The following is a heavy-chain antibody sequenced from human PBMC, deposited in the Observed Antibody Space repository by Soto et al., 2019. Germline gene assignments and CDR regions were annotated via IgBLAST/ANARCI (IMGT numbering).Heavy chain of an antibody. CDR1: GFTFSGSA. Sequence: GGSLRLSCAASGFTFSGSAMHWVRQASGKGLEWVGRIRSKANSYATAYAASVKGRFTISRDDSKNTAYLQMNSLKTEDTAVYYCTRLGGYVYYYYYMDVWGKGTTVTVSS. J-gene: IGHJ6*03. CDR3: TRLGGYVYYYYYMDV. V-gene: IGHV3-73*01. CDR2: IRSKANSYAT. D-gene: IGHD5-12*01.